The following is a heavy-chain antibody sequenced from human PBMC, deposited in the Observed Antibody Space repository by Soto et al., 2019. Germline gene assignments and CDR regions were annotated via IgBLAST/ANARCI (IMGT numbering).Heavy chain of an antibody. CDR2: TSGSGWTT. CDR3: AKGTGFSYGDGYSFDH. V-gene: IGHV3-23*01. J-gene: IGHJ4*02. Sequence: EVRLLESGGTLVQPGESLRLSCAASGFAFSNYAMSWVRQARGKGLEWVSATSGSGWTTDYAESVKGRFTISMDYFTTTLFLQMDSLTADDTALYYCAKGTGFSYGDGYSFDHWGQGTLVTVSS. CDR1: GFAFSNYA. D-gene: IGHD5-18*01.